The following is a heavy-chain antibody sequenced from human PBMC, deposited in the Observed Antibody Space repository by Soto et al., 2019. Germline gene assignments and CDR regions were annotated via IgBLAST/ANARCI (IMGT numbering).Heavy chain of an antibody. Sequence: QVQLQESGPGLVKPSETLSLTCTVSGGSISSYYWSWIRQPPGKGLEWIGYIYYSGSTNYNPSLKSRVTISVDTAKNPFSLKLSSVTAAETAVYYCARSGYYGMYVWGQGTTVTVSS. J-gene: IGHJ6*02. CDR2: IYYSGST. D-gene: IGHD6-25*01. V-gene: IGHV4-59*01. CDR3: ARSGYYGMYV. CDR1: GGSISSYY.